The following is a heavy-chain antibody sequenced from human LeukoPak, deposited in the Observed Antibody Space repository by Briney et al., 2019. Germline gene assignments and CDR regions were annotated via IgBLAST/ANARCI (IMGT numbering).Heavy chain of an antibody. CDR1: GGSISSFY. D-gene: IGHD6-6*01. Sequence: PSETLSLTCTVSGGSISSFYWSWIRQPPGKGLEWIGYIYDSGSTNYNPSLKSRVTISVDTSKNQFSLKLTSVTAADTAVYYCARHKNDRSPRRAFDIWGQGTMVTVSS. J-gene: IGHJ3*02. CDR3: ARHKNDRSPRRAFDI. V-gene: IGHV4-59*08. CDR2: IYDSGST.